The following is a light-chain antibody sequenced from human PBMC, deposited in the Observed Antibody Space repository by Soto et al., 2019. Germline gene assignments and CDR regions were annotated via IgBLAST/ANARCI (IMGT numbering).Light chain of an antibody. Sequence: DIQMTQSPSTLSASVGDRVTITCRASQSISSWLAWYQQKPGKAPKLLIYKASSLEIGVPSRFSGSGSGTEFTLTISSLQPDDFATYYCQQYNSEVCTFGQGTKLEIK. CDR1: QSISSW. CDR2: KAS. CDR3: QQYNSEVCT. J-gene: IGKJ2*02. V-gene: IGKV1-5*03.